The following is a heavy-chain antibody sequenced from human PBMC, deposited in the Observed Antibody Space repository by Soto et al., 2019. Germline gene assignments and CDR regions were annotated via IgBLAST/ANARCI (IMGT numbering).Heavy chain of an antibody. CDR1: GGSFSGYP. Sequence: SETLTLTCAVYGGSFSGYPRSWIRQSPGKGLEWIGDINHSGSTNYNPSLKSRVTISGDTSKNQFSLKLSSMTAADTAMYYCAREAGDTAMEYFDYWGQGTLVTVSS. CDR3: AREAGDTAMEYFDY. J-gene: IGHJ4*01. V-gene: IGHV4-34*01. CDR2: INHSGST. D-gene: IGHD5-18*01.